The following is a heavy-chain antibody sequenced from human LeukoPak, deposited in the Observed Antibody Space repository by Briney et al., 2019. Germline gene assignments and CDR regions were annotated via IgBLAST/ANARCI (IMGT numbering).Heavy chain of an antibody. J-gene: IGHJ4*02. CDR3: ARGGGETSSGQLFDY. D-gene: IGHD6-19*01. Sequence: GGSLRLSCAASGFTFSSYEMNWVRQAPGKGLEWVSYIGSSGSTVYYADSVKGRFTISRDNSKNTLYLQMNSLRPEDTAVYYCARGGGETSSGQLFDYWGQGTLVTVSS. CDR1: GFTFSSYE. V-gene: IGHV3-48*03. CDR2: IGSSGSTV.